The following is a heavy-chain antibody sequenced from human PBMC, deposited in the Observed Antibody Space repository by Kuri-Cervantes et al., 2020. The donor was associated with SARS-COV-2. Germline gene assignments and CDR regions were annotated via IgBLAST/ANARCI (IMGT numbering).Heavy chain of an antibody. Sequence: GESLKISCAASGFTFSSYSMNWVRQAPGKGLEWVSSISSSSSYIYYADSVKGRFTISRDNSKNTLYLQMNSLRAEDTAVYYCARDLKTSRETDYWGQGTLVTVSS. D-gene: IGHD3-10*01. V-gene: IGHV3-21*01. CDR1: GFTFSSYS. CDR2: ISSSSSYI. CDR3: ARDLKTSRETDY. J-gene: IGHJ4*02.